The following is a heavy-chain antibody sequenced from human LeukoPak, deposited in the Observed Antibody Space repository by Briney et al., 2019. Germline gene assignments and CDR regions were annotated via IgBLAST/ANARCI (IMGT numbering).Heavy chain of an antibody. CDR1: GGSLSRYY. D-gene: IGHD3-10*01. CDR3: ARGVTMVRGVMGDWFDP. V-gene: IGHV4-59*12. Sequence: SETLSLTCTVSGGSLSRYYWSWLRQPPGKGLEGIGYIYYSGSTNYNPSLKSRVTISVDRSKNQFSLKLSSVTAADTAVYYCARGVTMVRGVMGDWFDPWGQGTLVTVSS. J-gene: IGHJ5*02. CDR2: IYYSGST.